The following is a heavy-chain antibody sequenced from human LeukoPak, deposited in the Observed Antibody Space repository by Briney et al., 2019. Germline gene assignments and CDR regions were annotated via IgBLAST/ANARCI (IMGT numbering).Heavy chain of an antibody. CDR1: GGTFSSYA. J-gene: IGHJ3*02. CDR3: ANLYSYGSDAFDI. CDR2: INPNSGGT. D-gene: IGHD5-18*01. V-gene: IGHV1-2*02. Sequence: ASVKVSCKASGGTFSSYAISWVRQAPGQGLEWMGWINPNSGGTNYAQKFQGRVTMTRDTSISTAYMELSRLRSDDTAVYYCANLYSYGSDAFDIWGQGTMVTVSS.